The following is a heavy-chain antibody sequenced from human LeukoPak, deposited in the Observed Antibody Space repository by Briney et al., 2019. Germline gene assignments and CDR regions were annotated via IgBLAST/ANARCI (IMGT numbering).Heavy chain of an antibody. D-gene: IGHD6-13*01. Sequence: ASVKVSCKASGYTFTGYYMHWVRQAPGQGLEWMGWVNPNSGGTNYAQKFQGRVTMTRDTSISTAYMELSRLRSDDTAVYYCARSGSSSWSMELDYWGQGTLVTVSS. V-gene: IGHV1-2*02. CDR3: ARSGSSSWSMELDY. CDR1: GYTFTGYY. J-gene: IGHJ4*02. CDR2: VNPNSGGT.